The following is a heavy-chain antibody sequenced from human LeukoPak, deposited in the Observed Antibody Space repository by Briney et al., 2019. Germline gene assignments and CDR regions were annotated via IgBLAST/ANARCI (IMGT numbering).Heavy chain of an antibody. CDR2: ISSSSSYI. CDR3: ARESGSRLQYPWFDP. D-gene: IGHD4-11*01. CDR1: GFTFSTYE. J-gene: IGHJ5*02. V-gene: IGHV3-21*01. Sequence: GGSLRLSCAASGFTFSTYEMNWVRQAPGKGLEWVSSISSSSSYIYYADSVKGRFTISRDNAKNSLYLQMNSLRAEDTAVYYCARESGSRLQYPWFDPWGQGTLVTVSS.